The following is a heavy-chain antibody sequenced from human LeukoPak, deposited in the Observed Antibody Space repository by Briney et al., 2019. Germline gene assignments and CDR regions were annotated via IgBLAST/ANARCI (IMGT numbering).Heavy chain of an antibody. D-gene: IGHD3-10*01. V-gene: IGHV4-61*05. J-gene: IGHJ6*02. Sequence: SETLSLTCTVSGGSISSSSYYWGWIRQPPGKGLEWIGYIYYSGSTNYNPSLKSRVTISVDTSENQFSLKLSFVTAADTAVYYCARHEYNYGSGTYYYYGMDVWGQGTTVTVAS. CDR1: GGSISSSSYY. CDR2: IYYSGST. CDR3: ARHEYNYGSGTYYYYGMDV.